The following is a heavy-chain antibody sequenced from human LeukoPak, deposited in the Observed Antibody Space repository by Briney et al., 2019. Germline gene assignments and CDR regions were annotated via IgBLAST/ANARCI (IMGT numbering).Heavy chain of an antibody. V-gene: IGHV1-8*01. D-gene: IGHD3-3*01. CDR1: GYTFTSYD. CDR3: ARGITIFGVVTHYYYYGMGV. J-gene: IGHJ6*02. CDR2: MNPNSGNT. Sequence: EASVKVSCKASGYTFTSYDINWVRQATGQGLEWMGWMNPNSGNTGYAQKFQGRVTMTRNTSISTAYMELSSLRSEDTAVYYCARGITIFGVVTHYYYYGMGVWGQGTTVTVSS.